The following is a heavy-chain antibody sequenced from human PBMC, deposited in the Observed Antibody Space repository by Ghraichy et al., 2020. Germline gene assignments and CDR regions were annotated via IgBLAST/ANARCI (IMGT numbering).Heavy chain of an antibody. J-gene: IGHJ4*02. V-gene: IGHV3-33*06. D-gene: IGHD1-26*01. CDR1: GFTFRSYG. CDR3: AKMVDGGSYYDGMDS. Sequence: GESLNISCAASGFTFRSYGMHWVRQAPGKGLEWVAVIWYDGSNKYYGDSVKGRFTISRDNSKNMLYLQMNSLRAEDTAVYYCAKMVDGGSYYDGMDSWGQGTLVTVSS. CDR2: IWYDGSNK.